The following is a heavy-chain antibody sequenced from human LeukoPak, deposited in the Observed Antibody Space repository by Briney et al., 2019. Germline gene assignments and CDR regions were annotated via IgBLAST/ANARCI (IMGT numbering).Heavy chain of an antibody. V-gene: IGHV3-11*01. J-gene: IGHJ3*02. CDR3: ARVLAHGDYDAFDI. D-gene: IGHD4-17*01. CDR1: GFTFSDYY. CDR2: ISSGSTI. Sequence: GGSLRLSCAASGFTFSDYYMSWIRQAPGKGLEWVSYISSGSTIYYADSVKGRFTISRDNAKNSLYLQMNSLRAEDTAVYYCARVLAHGDYDAFDIWGQGTMVTVSS.